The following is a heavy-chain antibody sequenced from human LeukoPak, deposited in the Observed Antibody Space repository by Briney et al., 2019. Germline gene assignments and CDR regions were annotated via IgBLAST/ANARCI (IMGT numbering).Heavy chain of an antibody. CDR1: GFIFGGAW. CDR3: TTVTHFYL. CDR2: IQHGGTT. J-gene: IGHJ4*02. V-gene: IGHV3-15*05. Sequence: GGSLRLSCATSGFIFGGAWLSWVRQAPGKGLEWIGRIQHGGTTHYAAPLSGRFTISRDDSKATLYLHMNNLKTEDTAIYYCTTVTHFYLGGQGIMVTVSS. D-gene: IGHD2/OR15-2a*01.